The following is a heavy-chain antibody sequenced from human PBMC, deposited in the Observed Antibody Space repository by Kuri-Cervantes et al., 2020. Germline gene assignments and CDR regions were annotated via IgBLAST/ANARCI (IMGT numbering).Heavy chain of an antibody. Sequence: GSLRLSCVVSGDSINNSNWWTWVRQPPGKGPEWIGEVYHSGSTNYNPSLKSRVTISVDTSKNQFSLKLSSVTAADTAVYYCARVHNSGYFDPWGQGTLVTVSS. J-gene: IGHJ5*02. CDR1: GDSINNSNW. D-gene: IGHD5-12*01. CDR3: ARVHNSGYFDP. CDR2: VYHSGST. V-gene: IGHV4-4*02.